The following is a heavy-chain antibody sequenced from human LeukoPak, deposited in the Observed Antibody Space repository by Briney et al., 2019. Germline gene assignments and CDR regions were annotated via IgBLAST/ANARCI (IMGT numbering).Heavy chain of an antibody. CDR1: GGSFSY. Sequence: SETLSLTCIVSGGSFSYLSWIRQPPGKGLEWIGIIYDHGRTEYNPSLKSRVTISVDTSKNQVSLKLSSVTAADTAVYYCARLTTTVGLLKSGCYADYWGQGTLVTVSS. CDR2: IYDHGRT. J-gene: IGHJ4*02. V-gene: IGHV4-59*08. CDR3: ARLTTTVGLLKSGCYADY. D-gene: IGHD1-26*01.